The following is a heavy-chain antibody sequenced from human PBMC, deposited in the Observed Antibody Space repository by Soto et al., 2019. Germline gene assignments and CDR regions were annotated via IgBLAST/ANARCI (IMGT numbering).Heavy chain of an antibody. Sequence: QVQLVESGGGVVQPGRSLRLSCAASGFTFSSYAMHWVRQAPGKGLEWVAVISYDGSNKYYADSVKGRFTISRDNSKNTLYLQMNSLRAEDTAVYYCARSLGYYGSGVYFDSWGQGTLVTVSS. V-gene: IGHV3-30-3*01. CDR3: ARSLGYYGSGVYFDS. D-gene: IGHD3-10*01. J-gene: IGHJ4*02. CDR1: GFTFSSYA. CDR2: ISYDGSNK.